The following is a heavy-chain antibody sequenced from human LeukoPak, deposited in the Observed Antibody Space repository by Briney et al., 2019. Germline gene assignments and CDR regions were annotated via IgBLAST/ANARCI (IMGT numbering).Heavy chain of an antibody. CDR2: IFSGGST. CDR1: GFTVSSNY. J-gene: IGHJ4*02. D-gene: IGHD6-19*01. V-gene: IGHV3-53*01. CDR3: ARDLKTSGWYGDFDY. Sequence: GGSLRLSCVASGFTVSSNYMSWVRQAPGKGLEWVSAIFSGGSTFYADSVTGRFTISRDNSKNTVHLEMNSLRAEDTAVYYCARDLKTSGWYGDFDYWGQGTLVTVSS.